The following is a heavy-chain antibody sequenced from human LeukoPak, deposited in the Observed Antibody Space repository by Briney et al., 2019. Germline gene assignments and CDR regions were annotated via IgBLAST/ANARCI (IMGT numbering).Heavy chain of an antibody. Sequence: GGSLRLSCAASGFTFDDYGMSWVRQAPGKGLEWVSGINWNGGSTGYADSVKGRFTISRDNAKNSLYLQMNSLRAEDTAFYYCARRISLVRGAYYMDVWGKGTTVTVSS. J-gene: IGHJ6*03. CDR3: ARRISLVRGAYYMDV. V-gene: IGHV3-20*04. CDR2: INWNGGST. D-gene: IGHD3-10*01. CDR1: GFTFDDYG.